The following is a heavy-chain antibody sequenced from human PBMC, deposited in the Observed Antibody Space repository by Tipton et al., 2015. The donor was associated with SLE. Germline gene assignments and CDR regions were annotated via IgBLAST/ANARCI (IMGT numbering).Heavy chain of an antibody. CDR1: GYSFTSYW. J-gene: IGHJ3*02. V-gene: IGHV5-51*03. CDR3: ARLEDIRGSSGGSFYI. D-gene: IGHD3-16*01. Sequence: QLVQSGAEVKKPGESLKISCKGSGYSFTSYWIGWVRQMPGKGLEWMGIIYPGDSDTRYSPSFQGQVANSADESVTTAYLRWSSLKPSAPAMYYCARLEDIRGSSGGSFYIWGQGTMVTVSS. CDR2: IYPGDSDT.